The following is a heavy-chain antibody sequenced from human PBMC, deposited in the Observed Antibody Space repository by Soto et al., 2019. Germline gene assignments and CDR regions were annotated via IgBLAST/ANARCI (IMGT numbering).Heavy chain of an antibody. Sequence: ASVKVSCKASGYTFTSYGISWVRQAPGQGLEWMGWISAYNGNTNYAQKFQGRVTMTRDTSTSTVYMELSSLRSEDTAVYYCARGLITMTKGLPYWGQGNLVTVSS. CDR1: GYTFTSYG. V-gene: IGHV1-18*01. D-gene: IGHD3-22*01. CDR2: ISAYNGNT. J-gene: IGHJ4*02. CDR3: ARGLITMTKGLPY.